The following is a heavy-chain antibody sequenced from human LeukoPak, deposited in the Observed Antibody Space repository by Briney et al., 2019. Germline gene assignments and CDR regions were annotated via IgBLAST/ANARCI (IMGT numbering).Heavy chain of an antibody. Sequence: GGSLRLSCAASGFTVSSNYMSWVRQAPGKGLGWVSVIYSGGSTYYADSVKGRFTISRDNSKNTLYLQMNSLRAEDTAVYYCARPGGYYGSGSYLDYWGQGTLVTVSS. CDR3: ARPGGYYGSGSYLDY. J-gene: IGHJ4*02. V-gene: IGHV3-53*01. CDR2: IYSGGST. CDR1: GFTVSSNY. D-gene: IGHD3-10*01.